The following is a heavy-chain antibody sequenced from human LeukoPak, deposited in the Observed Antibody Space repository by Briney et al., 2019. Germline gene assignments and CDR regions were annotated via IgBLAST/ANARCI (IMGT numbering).Heavy chain of an antibody. CDR2: IYYSGST. J-gene: IGHJ4*02. D-gene: IGHD3-9*01. CDR3: ARHVWLQPFDY. Sequence: SETLSLTCSVSGGSMNSYYWSWIRQSPGKGLEWIGYIYYSGSTNYNPSLKSRVTISVDTSKNQFSLKLSSVTAADTAVYYRARHVWLQPFDYWGQGTLVTVSS. CDR1: GGSMNSYY. V-gene: IGHV4-59*08.